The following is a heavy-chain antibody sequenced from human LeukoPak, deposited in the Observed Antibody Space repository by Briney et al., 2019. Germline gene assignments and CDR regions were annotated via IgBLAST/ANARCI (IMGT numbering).Heavy chain of an antibody. J-gene: IGHJ4*02. D-gene: IGHD3-10*01. CDR1: GYTFTSYA. CDR2: INAGNGNT. V-gene: IGHV1-3*01. CDR3: AREKYRGFDY. Sequence: ASVKVSCKASGYTFTSYAMHWVRQAPGQRLEWMGWINAGNGNTKYPQKFQGRVTITRDTSASTAYMELSSLRSEDTAVYYCAREKYRGFDYWGQGTLVTVSS.